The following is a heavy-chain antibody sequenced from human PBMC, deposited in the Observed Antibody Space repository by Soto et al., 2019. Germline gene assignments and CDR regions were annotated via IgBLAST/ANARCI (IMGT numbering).Heavy chain of an antibody. CDR3: TRPFTVRGSYEAVGYYDY. Sequence: EVQLVESGGGLVQPGGSLKLSCAASGFTFSGSAMHWVRQASGKGLEWVGRIRSKANSYATAYAASVKGRFTISRDDSKNTAYLQMNSLKTEDTAVYYCTRPFTVRGSYEAVGYYDYWGQGTLVTVSS. V-gene: IGHV3-73*01. J-gene: IGHJ4*02. D-gene: IGHD3-16*01. CDR1: GFTFSGSA. CDR2: IRSKANSYAT.